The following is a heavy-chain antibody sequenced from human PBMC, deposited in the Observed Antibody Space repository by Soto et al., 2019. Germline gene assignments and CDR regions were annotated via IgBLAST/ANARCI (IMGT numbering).Heavy chain of an antibody. Sequence: SETLSLTCTVSGGSITRGGYNWSWIRQHPGKGLELIGYIYNSGTTYYNPSLKSRVTISVDTSKNQFSLKLTSVTAADTAVYYCAKNYGNAFDIWGQGTMVT. CDR3: AKNYGNAFDI. V-gene: IGHV4-31*02. D-gene: IGHD3-10*01. CDR2: IYNSGTT. CDR1: GGSITRGGYN. J-gene: IGHJ3*02.